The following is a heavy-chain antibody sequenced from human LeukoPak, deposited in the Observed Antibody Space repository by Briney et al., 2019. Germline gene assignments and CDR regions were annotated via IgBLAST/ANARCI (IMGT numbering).Heavy chain of an antibody. J-gene: IGHJ4*02. CDR2: IYYSGST. CDR1: GGSISSSSYY. D-gene: IGHD1-26*01. V-gene: IGHV4-39*07. Sequence: SETLSLTCTVSGGSISSSSYYWGWIRQPPGKGLEWIGSIYYSGSTYYNPSLKSRVTISVDTSKNQFSLKLSSVTAADTAVYYCAREGGIVGARSERWVVSWGQGTLVTVSS. CDR3: AREGGIVGARSERWVVS.